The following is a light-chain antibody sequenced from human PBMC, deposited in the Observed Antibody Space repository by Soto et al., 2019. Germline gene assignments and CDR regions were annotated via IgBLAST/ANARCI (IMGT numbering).Light chain of an antibody. V-gene: IGLV7-43*01. J-gene: IGLJ2*01. Sequence: QAVVTQEPSLTVSPGGTVTLTCVSSTGAVTSGHYPNWFQQKPGQAPRALIYSTNKKHSWTPARVSGSLLGGKAALTLSGVQPEDEAEYYCLLYYGGAQPVVFGGGTKVTVL. CDR2: STN. CDR1: TGAVTSGHY. CDR3: LLYYGGAQPVV.